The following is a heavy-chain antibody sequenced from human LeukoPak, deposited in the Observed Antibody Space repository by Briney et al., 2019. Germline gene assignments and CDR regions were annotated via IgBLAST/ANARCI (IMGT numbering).Heavy chain of an antibody. V-gene: IGHV4-38-2*02. CDR1: GYSISSGYY. CDR2: IYHSGST. D-gene: IGHD3-10*01. Sequence: SETLSLTCTVSGYSISSGYYWAWVRQPPGKGLECIGNIYHSGSTDYNPSLKSRVTLSMDTSKNQFSLKLNSVTAADTAIYYCARHGMIANRVYLDLWGRGTLVTVSS. J-gene: IGHJ2*01. CDR3: ARHGMIANRVYLDL.